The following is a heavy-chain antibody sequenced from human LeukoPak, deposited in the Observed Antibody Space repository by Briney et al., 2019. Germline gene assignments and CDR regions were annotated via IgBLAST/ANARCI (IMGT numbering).Heavy chain of an antibody. V-gene: IGHV3-21*01. CDR3: ARDGGGVVVVVAATTGTGMDV. CDR1: GFTFSSYS. J-gene: IGHJ6*04. D-gene: IGHD2-15*01. CDR2: ISSSSIYI. Sequence: PGGSLRLSCAASGFTFSSYSMNWVRQAPGKGPEWVSSISSSSIYIYYADSVKGRFTISRDNAKNSLYLQMNSLRAEDTAVYYRARDGGGVVVVVAATTGTGMDVWGKGTTVTVSS.